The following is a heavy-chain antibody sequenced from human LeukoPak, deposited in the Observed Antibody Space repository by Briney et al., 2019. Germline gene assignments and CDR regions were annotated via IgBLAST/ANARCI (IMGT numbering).Heavy chain of an antibody. V-gene: IGHV3-23*01. J-gene: IGHJ4*02. Sequence: GGSLRLSCAASGFTFSSYALSWVRQAPGMGLEWVSSIRVDGKNTYYADSVKGRFTISRDNPKNTLYLQMDSLRAEDTAVYYCASTASSRGINCYSYFDYWGQGTLVTVSS. CDR2: IRVDGKNT. CDR3: ASTASSRGINCYSYFDY. D-gene: IGHD2-21*02. CDR1: GFTFSSYA.